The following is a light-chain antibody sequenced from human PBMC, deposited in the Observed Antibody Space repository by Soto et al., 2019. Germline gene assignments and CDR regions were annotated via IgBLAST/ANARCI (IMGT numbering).Light chain of an antibody. CDR1: HSVDSRY. CDR3: QQYGSSPLT. CDR2: ETS. Sequence: VVLTQSPGALSLSPGERATLSARASHSVDSRYFAWYQQRHGQAPRILIYETSSRDTGIPDRFSGSGSGTDCTLTISRLEPEDFEVDFCQQYGSSPLTFGGGTKVDI. V-gene: IGKV3-20*01. J-gene: IGKJ4*01.